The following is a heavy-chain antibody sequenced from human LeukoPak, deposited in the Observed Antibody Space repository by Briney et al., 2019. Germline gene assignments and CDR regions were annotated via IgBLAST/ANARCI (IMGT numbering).Heavy chain of an antibody. J-gene: IGHJ4*02. Sequence: NPSETLSLTCTVSGGSISGYYWSWIRQPPGKGLEWIGYIIYSGSTNYNPSLKSRVTISVDTSKNQFSLKLSSVTAADTAVYYCARLASSGWSHCDYWGQGTLVTVSS. CDR3: ARLASSGWSHCDY. V-gene: IGHV4-59*01. CDR2: IIYSGST. CDR1: GGSISGYY. D-gene: IGHD6-19*01.